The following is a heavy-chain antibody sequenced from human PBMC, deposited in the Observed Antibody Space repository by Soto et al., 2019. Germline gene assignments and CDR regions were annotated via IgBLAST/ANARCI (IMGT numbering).Heavy chain of an antibody. V-gene: IGHV4-31*03. Sequence: QVQLQESGPGLVKPSQTLSLPCTVSGGSISSGGYYWSWIRQHPGKGLEWFGYIYYSGSTYYNPSLKSRVTISVDTSKNQFSLKLSSVTAADTSVYYCARANPYYYDSSGSWFDPWGQGTLVTVSS. CDR3: ARANPYYYDSSGSWFDP. J-gene: IGHJ5*02. CDR2: IYYSGST. CDR1: GGSISSGGYY. D-gene: IGHD3-22*01.